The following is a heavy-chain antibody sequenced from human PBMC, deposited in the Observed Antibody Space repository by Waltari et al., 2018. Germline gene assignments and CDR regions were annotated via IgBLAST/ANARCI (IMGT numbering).Heavy chain of an antibody. CDR1: GFTVSSSW. J-gene: IGHJ4*02. V-gene: IGHV3-53*01. Sequence: EVQLVESGGGLIQPGGSLRLSCAASGFTVSSSWLSWVRQAPGEGLESVSIIYSGGITYYADSVKGRFTMSRDNSKNTVYLQMNSLRAEDTAFYYCARVVVGLTYYFDYWGQGTLVTVSS. CDR2: IYSGGIT. CDR3: ARVVVGLTYYFDY. D-gene: IGHD2-15*01.